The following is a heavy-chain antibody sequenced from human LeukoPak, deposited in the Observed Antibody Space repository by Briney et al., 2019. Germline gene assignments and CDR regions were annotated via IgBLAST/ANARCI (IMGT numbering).Heavy chain of an antibody. Sequence: SETLSLTCTVSGGSISSYYWSWIRQPPGKGLEWIGYIYYSGSTNYNPSFKSRVTISVDTSKNQFSLKLSSVTAADTAVYYCARSPRYYDYVWGSHRHYHDAFDIWGQGTMVTVSS. CDR3: ARSPRYYDYVWGSHRHYHDAFDI. CDR2: IYYSGST. V-gene: IGHV4-59*08. J-gene: IGHJ3*02. D-gene: IGHD3-16*02. CDR1: GGSISSYY.